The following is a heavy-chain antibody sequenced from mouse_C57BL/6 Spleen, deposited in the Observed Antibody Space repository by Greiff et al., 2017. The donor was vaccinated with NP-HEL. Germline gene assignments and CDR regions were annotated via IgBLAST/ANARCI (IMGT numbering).Heavy chain of an antibody. CDR2: IRLKSDNYAT. CDR1: GFTFSNYW. J-gene: IGHJ4*01. V-gene: IGHV6-3*01. CDR3: TRDYYGSSYAMDY. Sequence: EVMLVESGGGLVQPGGSMKLSCVASGFTFSNYWMNWVRQSPEKGLEWVAQIRLKSDNYATHYAESVKGRFTISRDDSKSSVYLQMNNLRAEDTGIYYCTRDYYGSSYAMDYWGQGTSVTVSS. D-gene: IGHD1-1*01.